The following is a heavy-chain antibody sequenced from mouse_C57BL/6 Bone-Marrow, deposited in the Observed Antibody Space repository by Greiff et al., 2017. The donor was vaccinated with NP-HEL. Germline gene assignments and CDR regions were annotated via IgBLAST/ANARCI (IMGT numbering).Heavy chain of an antibody. CDR3: ARITTVVSPSYWYFDV. CDR1: GYTFTDYY. D-gene: IGHD1-1*01. V-gene: IGHV1-26*01. J-gene: IGHJ1*03. CDR2: INPNNGGT. Sequence: VQLQQSGPELVKPGASVKISCKASGYTFTDYYMNWVKQSHGKSLEWIGDINPNNGGTSYNQKFKGKATLTVDKSSSTAYMELRNLTSEDSAVYYCARITTVVSPSYWYFDVWGTGTTVTVSS.